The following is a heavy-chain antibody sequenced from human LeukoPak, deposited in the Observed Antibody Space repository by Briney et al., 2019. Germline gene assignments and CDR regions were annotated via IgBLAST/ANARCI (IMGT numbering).Heavy chain of an antibody. CDR1: GFTLSSYS. V-gene: IGHV3-23*01. Sequence: GGSLRLSCAASGFTLSSYSMNWVRQAPGKGLEWVSTISGSGDRTYYADSVKGRFTISRDNSKNTLFLHMNSLRAEDTAVYSCAKGYYGSGSYGWFDYWGQGTLVTVSS. J-gene: IGHJ4*02. CDR2: ISGSGDRT. CDR3: AKGYYGSGSYGWFDY. D-gene: IGHD3-10*01.